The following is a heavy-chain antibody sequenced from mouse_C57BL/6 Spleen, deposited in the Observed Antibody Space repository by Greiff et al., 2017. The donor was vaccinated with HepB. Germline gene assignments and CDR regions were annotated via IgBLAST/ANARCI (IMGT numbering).Heavy chain of an antibody. V-gene: IGHV6-3*01. J-gene: IGHJ3*01. CDR1: GFTFSNYW. D-gene: IGHD2-4*01. CDR3: TVYYDYDRFAY. Sequence: EVKLVESGGGLVQPGGSMKLSCVASGFTFSNYWMNWVRQSPEKGLEWVAQIRLKSDNYATHYAESVKGRFTISREDSKSSVYLQMNNLRAEDTGIYYCTVYYDYDRFAYWGQGTLVTVSA. CDR2: IRLKSDNYAT.